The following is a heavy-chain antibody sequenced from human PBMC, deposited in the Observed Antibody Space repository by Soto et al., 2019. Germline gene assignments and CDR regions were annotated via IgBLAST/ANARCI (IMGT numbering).Heavy chain of an antibody. V-gene: IGHV4-4*02. Sequence: QVQLQESGPGLVKPSGTLSLTCAVSGDSISSSKWWSWVRQPPGKGLEWIGEISHSGSTNYNPSLKSRVIISVDKSKNQFSLKLSSVSDADTAVYYCARGERQQQRDYWGQGTLVTVSS. J-gene: IGHJ4*02. D-gene: IGHD6-13*01. CDR1: GDSISSSKW. CDR2: ISHSGST. CDR3: ARGERQQQRDY.